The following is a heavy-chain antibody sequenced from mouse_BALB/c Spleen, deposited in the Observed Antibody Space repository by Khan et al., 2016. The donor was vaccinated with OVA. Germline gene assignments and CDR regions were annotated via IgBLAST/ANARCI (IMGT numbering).Heavy chain of an antibody. CDR3: TRSYGNSAMDY. D-gene: IGHD2-1*01. CDR1: GYTFTSYY. CDR2: INPSNGGT. V-gene: IGHV1S81*02. Sequence: QVQLQQSGAELVKPGASVKLSCKDSGYTFTSYYMYWVKQRPGQGLEWNGGINPSNGGTNFNAKFMSKATLTLDKSSSTAYMQLSSLTSEDAAVYYCTRSYGNSAMDYWGQGTSVTDSS. J-gene: IGHJ4*01.